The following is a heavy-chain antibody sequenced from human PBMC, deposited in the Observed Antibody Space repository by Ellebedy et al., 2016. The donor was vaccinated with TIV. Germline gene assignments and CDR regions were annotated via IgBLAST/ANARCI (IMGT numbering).Heavy chain of an antibody. V-gene: IGHV4-39*07. CDR1: GDSISNRRHY. D-gene: IGHD1-26*01. J-gene: IGHJ4*02. CDR3: ARGKVGATSHNFDY. CDR2: IYYSGST. Sequence: GSLRLSXTVSGDSISNRRHYWGWIRQPPGKGLEWIGTIYYSGSTNYNPSLKSRVTISVDTSKNQFSLKLSSVTAADTAVYYCARGKVGATSHNFDYWGQGTLVTVSS.